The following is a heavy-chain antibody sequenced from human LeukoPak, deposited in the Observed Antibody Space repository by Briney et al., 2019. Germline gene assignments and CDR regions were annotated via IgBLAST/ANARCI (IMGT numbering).Heavy chain of an antibody. CDR2: INHSGST. CDR3: ERDPIREGYNYRPGDAFDI. CDR1: GGSFSGYY. Sequence: SETLSLTCAVYGGSFSGYYWSWIRQPPGKGLEWIGEINHSGSTNYNPSLKSRVTISVDTSKNQFSLKLSSVTAADTAVYYGERDPIREGYNYRPGDAFDIWGQGTMVTVSS. J-gene: IGHJ3*02. D-gene: IGHD5-24*01. V-gene: IGHV4-34*01.